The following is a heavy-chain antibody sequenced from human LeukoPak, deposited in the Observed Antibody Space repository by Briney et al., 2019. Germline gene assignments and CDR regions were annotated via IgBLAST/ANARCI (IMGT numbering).Heavy chain of an antibody. D-gene: IGHD1-1*01. CDR2: ISAYNGAT. J-gene: IGHJ6*03. CDR3: ARQQLEWATIRNVGYYQYYYMDV. Sequence: ASLKVSCKASGYTFTSYGISWVRQAPGQGLEWMGWISAYNGATNYAHKFQGRVTMTTDTPTTTAYMELRSLRSDDTAVYYCARQQLEWATIRNVGYYQYYYMDVWGKGTTVTVSS. V-gene: IGHV1-18*01. CDR1: GYTFTSYG.